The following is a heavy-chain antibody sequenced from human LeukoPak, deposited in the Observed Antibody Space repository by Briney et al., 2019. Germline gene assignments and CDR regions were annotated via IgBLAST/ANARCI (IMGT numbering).Heavy chain of an antibody. V-gene: IGHV1-18*01. CDR2: ISAYNGNT. D-gene: IGHD6-13*01. CDR3: ARDDSSSLSPPSYYYYGMDV. J-gene: IGHJ6*02. CDR1: GYTFTSYG. Sequence: GASVKVSCKASGYTFTSYGISWVRQAPGQGLEWMGWISAYNGNTNYAQKLQGRVTMTTDTSTSTAYMELRSLRSDDTAVYYCARDDSSSLSPPSYYYYGMDVWGQGTTVTVSS.